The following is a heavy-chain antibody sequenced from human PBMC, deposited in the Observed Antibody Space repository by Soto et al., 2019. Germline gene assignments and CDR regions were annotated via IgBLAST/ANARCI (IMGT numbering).Heavy chain of an antibody. D-gene: IGHD6-19*01. CDR3: ARGRSSGWYKGLYGMDV. Sequence: PETLSLTCAVYGGSFSGYYWSWIRQPPGKGLEWIGEINHSGSTNYNPSLKSRVTISVDTSKNQFSLKLSSVTAADTAVYYCARGRSSGWYKGLYGMDVWGQGSTVT. V-gene: IGHV4-34*01. CDR2: INHSGST. J-gene: IGHJ6*02. CDR1: GGSFSGYY.